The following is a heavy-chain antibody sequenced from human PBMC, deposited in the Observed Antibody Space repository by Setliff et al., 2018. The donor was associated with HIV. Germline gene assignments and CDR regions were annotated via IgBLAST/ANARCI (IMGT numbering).Heavy chain of an antibody. CDR2: IYYSGST. Sequence: NPSETLSLTCTVSGGSISSNYWSWMRQPPGKGLEWIGHIYYSGSTNYNPSLKSRVTISVDTSRNQFSLSLSSVTAADTAVYYCARFPLLHKNAFDIWGQGTMVTVSS. CDR1: GGSISSNY. J-gene: IGHJ3*02. D-gene: IGHD2-15*01. CDR3: ARFPLLHKNAFDI. V-gene: IGHV4-59*01.